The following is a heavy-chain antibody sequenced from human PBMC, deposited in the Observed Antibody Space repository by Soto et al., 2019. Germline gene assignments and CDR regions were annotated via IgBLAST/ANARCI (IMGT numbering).Heavy chain of an antibody. CDR1: GFTFSDYY. CDR3: ASLALPNAFDI. CDR2: ISSSGSTI. J-gene: IGHJ3*02. V-gene: IGHV3-11*01. Sequence: PGGSLRLSCAASGFTFSDYYMGWIRQAPGKGLEWVSYISSSGSTIYYADSVKGRFTISRDNAKNSLYLQMNSLRAEDTAVYYCASLALPNAFDIWGQGTMVTVSS.